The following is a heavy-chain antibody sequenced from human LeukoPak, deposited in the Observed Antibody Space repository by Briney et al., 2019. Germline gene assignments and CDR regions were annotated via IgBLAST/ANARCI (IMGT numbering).Heavy chain of an antibody. J-gene: IGHJ4*02. CDR3: TRENRPFCPFAH. D-gene: IGHD2/OR15-2a*01. Sequence: PSGTLSLTCGVSGGSIDITNYWSWVRQAPGRGLEWIGEIAHDGTTNYNAPLRSRVAMSFDRANNHFSLILTSVTAADTAVYYCTRENRPFCPFAHWGQGVLVTVSS. V-gene: IGHV4-4*02. CDR1: GGSIDITNY. CDR2: IAHDGTT.